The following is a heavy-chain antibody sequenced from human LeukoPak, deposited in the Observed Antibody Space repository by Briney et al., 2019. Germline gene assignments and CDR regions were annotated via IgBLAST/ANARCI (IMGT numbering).Heavy chain of an antibody. CDR1: GFTFSSYC. CDR2: INSDGSST. D-gene: IGHD2-15*01. V-gene: IGHV3-74*01. Sequence: PGGSLRLSCAASGFTFSSYCMRWVRQAPGKGLVWVSRINSDGSSTSFAESVTGRFTISRDNARNTLYLQLNSLRAEDTAVYYCARVIGYCSGGSCYRSLYYYGMDVWGQGATVTVSS. J-gene: IGHJ6*02. CDR3: ARVIGYCSGGSCYRSLYYYGMDV.